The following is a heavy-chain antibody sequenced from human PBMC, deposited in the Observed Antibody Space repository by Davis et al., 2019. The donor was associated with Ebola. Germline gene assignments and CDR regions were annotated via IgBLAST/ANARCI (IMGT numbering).Heavy chain of an antibody. Sequence: GSLRLSCTIYGGSFSGYYWSWIRQPPGKGLEWLGEVSHSGYSNYNPSLKSRVTMSVDMSKNQFSLKLSSVTAADTAVYYCATQRWLQLDFDYWGQGTLVTVSS. V-gene: IGHV4-34*01. D-gene: IGHD5-24*01. CDR3: ATQRWLQLDFDY. J-gene: IGHJ4*02. CDR1: GGSFSGYY. CDR2: VSHSGYS.